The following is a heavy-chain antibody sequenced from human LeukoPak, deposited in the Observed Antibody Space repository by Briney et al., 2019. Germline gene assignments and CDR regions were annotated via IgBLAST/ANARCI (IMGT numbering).Heavy chain of an antibody. V-gene: IGHV3-23*01. Sequence: GRSLRLSCAASGFTFNSYAMSWVRQAPGKGLEWVSGISGSGGSTYYADSVKGRFTISRDNSRNTLYLQMNSPGAEDTAVYYCAILPGYSSGWYEVNYWGQGTLVTVSS. J-gene: IGHJ4*02. CDR2: ISGSGGST. CDR3: AILPGYSSGWYEVNY. D-gene: IGHD6-13*01. CDR1: GFTFNSYA.